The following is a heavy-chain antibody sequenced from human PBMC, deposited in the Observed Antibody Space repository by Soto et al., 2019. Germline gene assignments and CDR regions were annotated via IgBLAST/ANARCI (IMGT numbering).Heavy chain of an antibody. CDR2: ISYGGSNK. J-gene: IGHJ5*02. D-gene: IGHD3-3*01. CDR1: AFTFSSYA. Sequence: PGGSLRLSCAASAFTFSSYAMRWVRQAPGKGLEWVAVISYGGSNKYYADSVKGRFTISRDNSKNTLYLQMNSLRAEDTAVYYCARDPVYYDFWSGYSPNWFDPWGQGTLVTVSS. CDR3: ARDPVYYDFWSGYSPNWFDP. V-gene: IGHV3-30-3*01.